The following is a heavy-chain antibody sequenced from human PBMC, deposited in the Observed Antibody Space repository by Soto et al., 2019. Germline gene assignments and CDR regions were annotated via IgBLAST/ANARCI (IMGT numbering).Heavy chain of an antibody. D-gene: IGHD6-19*01. CDR3: AKEGGYSSQDYYYDMDV. CDR1: GFTFSSYA. J-gene: IGHJ6*03. CDR2: ISGSGGST. V-gene: IGHV3-23*01. Sequence: PGGSLRLACAASGFTFSSYAMSWVRQAPGKGLEWVSAISGSGGSTYYADSVKGRFTISRDNSKNTLYLQMNSLRAEDTAVYYCAKEGGYSSQDYYYDMDVWGNGTTVTVSS.